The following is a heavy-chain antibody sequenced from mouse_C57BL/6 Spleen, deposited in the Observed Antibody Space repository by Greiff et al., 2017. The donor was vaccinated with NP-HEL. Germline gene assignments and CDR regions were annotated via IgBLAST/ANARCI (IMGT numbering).Heavy chain of an antibody. CDR1: GYTFTDYY. D-gene: IGHD2-2*01. J-gene: IGHJ4*01. Sequence: EVQLQQSGPVLVKPGASVKMSCKASGYTFTDYYMNWVKQSHGKSLEWIGVSNPYNGGTSYNQKFKGKATLTVDKSSSTAYMELNSLTSEDSAVYYCAREEYMVTTRMDYWGQGTSVTVSS. CDR2: SNPYNGGT. CDR3: AREEYMVTTRMDY. V-gene: IGHV1-19*01.